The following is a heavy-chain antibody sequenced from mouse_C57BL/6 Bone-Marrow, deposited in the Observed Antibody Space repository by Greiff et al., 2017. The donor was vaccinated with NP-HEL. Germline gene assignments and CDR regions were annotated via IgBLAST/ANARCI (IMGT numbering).Heavy chain of an antibody. CDR3: ARMVSGYFDV. J-gene: IGHJ1*03. D-gene: IGHD2-2*01. V-gene: IGHV1-80*01. CDR2: IYPGDGDT. Sequence: QVQLKESGAELVKPGASVKISCKASGYAFSSYWMNWVKQRPGKGLEWIGQIYPGDGDTNYNGKFKGKATLTADKSSSTAYMQLSSLTSEDYAVYYCARMVSGYFDVWGTGTTVTVSS. CDR1: GYAFSSYW.